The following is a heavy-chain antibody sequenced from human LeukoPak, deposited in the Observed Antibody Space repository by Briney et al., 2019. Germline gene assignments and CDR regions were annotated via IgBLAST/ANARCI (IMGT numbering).Heavy chain of an antibody. D-gene: IGHD2-2*01. CDR1: GGSISSGSYY. Sequence: SETLSLTCTVSGGSISSGSYYWSWIRQPAGKGLEWIGRIYTSGSTNYNPSLKSRVTMSVDTSKNQFSLKLSSVTAADTAVYYCARSLGYCSSTSCYPYYFDYWGQGTLVTVSS. CDR3: ARSLGYCSSTSCYPYYFDY. V-gene: IGHV4-61*02. J-gene: IGHJ4*02. CDR2: IYTSGST.